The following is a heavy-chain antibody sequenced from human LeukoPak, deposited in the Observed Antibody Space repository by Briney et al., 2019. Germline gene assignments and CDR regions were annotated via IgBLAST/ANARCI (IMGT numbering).Heavy chain of an antibody. V-gene: IGHV4-59*01. CDR2: IYYSGST. CDR3: ARGDWELIRSGHDRFDP. D-gene: IGHD4-23*01. Sequence: PSETLSLTCIISGGSISNYYWSWIRQPPGKGLEWIGYIYYSGSTNYNPSLKSRVTLSVDTSKNQFSLRLSSVTAADTAVYYCARGDWELIRSGHDRFDPWGQGTLVTVSS. CDR1: GGSISNYY. J-gene: IGHJ5*02.